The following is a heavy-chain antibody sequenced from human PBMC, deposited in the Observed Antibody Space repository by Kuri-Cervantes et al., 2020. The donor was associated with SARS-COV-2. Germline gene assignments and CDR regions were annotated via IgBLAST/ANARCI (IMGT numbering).Heavy chain of an antibody. CDR2: INPSDDST. CDR1: GGTFSSYA. J-gene: IGHJ4*01. Sequence: ASVKVSCKASGGTFSSYAISWVRQAPGQGLEWMGVINPSDDSTTYAQKFQDRVTMTRDTSTSTVYMELRSLRSEDTAVFYCARGGLRFLEWLPDYLDYWGHGTLVTVSS. D-gene: IGHD3-3*01. CDR3: ARGGLRFLEWLPDYLDY. V-gene: IGHV1-46*01.